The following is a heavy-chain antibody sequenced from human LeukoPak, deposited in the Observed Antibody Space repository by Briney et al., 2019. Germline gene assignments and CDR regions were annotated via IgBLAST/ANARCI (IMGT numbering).Heavy chain of an antibody. CDR2: IKQDGSEK. CDR1: GFTFSSYW. Sequence: GGSLRLSCAASGFTFSSYWMSWVRQAPGKGLEWVANIKQDGSEKYYVDSVKGRFTISRDNAKDSLYLQMNSLRAEDTAVHFCARVRRAKRQNRYYFYYYIDVWGIGTTVTVSS. V-gene: IGHV3-7*01. J-gene: IGHJ6*03. D-gene: IGHD1-14*01. CDR3: ARVRRAKRQNRYYFYYYIDV.